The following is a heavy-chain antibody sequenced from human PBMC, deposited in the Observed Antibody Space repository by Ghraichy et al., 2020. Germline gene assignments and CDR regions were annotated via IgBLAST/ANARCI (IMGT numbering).Heavy chain of an antibody. CDR2: LYSTGST. CDR1: GGSISDYD. V-gene: IGHV4-59*08. D-gene: IGHD4-17*01. Sequence: SETLSLTCTVSGGSISDYDWSWIRQPPGKGLEWIGCLYSTGSTDYNPSLKSRVIISVDTSKNHFSLKLTSVTAADTAVYYCARHGCTVTTFGAFDIWGQGTLVTVSS. CDR3: ARHGCTVTTFGAFDI. J-gene: IGHJ3*02.